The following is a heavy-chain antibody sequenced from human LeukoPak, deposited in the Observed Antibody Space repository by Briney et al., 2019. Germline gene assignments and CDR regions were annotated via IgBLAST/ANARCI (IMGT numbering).Heavy chain of an antibody. J-gene: IGHJ1*01. CDR2: ISYDGSNK. CDR1: GFTFSSYA. Sequence: GGSLRLSCAASGFTFSSYAMHWVRQAPGKGLEWVAVISYDGSNKYYADSVKGRFTISRDNSKNTLYLQMDSLRAEDTAVYYCASDIQHWGQGTLVTVSS. V-gene: IGHV3-30*04. CDR3: ASDIQH.